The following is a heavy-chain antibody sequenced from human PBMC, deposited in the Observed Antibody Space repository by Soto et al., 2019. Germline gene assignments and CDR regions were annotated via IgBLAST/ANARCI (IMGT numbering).Heavy chain of an antibody. Sequence: LSLTCSVSGGSINSGDYYWSWIRQSPGKGLEWIGYIYYSGSTYYNPSLKSRSTISIDTSKNQFFLDVDSVTAADTAVYYCARLYTGYEAFDYWGQGTLVTVSS. CDR2: IYYSGST. CDR3: ARLYTGYEAFDY. CDR1: GGSINSGDYY. D-gene: IGHD5-12*01. J-gene: IGHJ4*02. V-gene: IGHV4-30-4*01.